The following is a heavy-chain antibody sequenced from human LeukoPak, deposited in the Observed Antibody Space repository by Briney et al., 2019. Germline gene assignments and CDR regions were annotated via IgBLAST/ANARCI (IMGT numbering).Heavy chain of an antibody. Sequence: GGSLRLSCAASGINVSSNYMTWIRQAPGKGLEWVPLIYGGDAAYYAESVRGRFMISRDNLKNTLFLQMSSLRVEDTAVYYCVTSTGQQFIPYDYWGQGTHVAVSS. CDR1: GINVSSNY. CDR2: IYGGDAA. D-gene: IGHD6-13*01. J-gene: IGHJ4*02. CDR3: VTSTGQQFIPYDY. V-gene: IGHV3-66*02.